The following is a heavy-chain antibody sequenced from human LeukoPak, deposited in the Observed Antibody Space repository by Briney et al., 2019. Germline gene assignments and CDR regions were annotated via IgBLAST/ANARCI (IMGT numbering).Heavy chain of an antibody. CDR2: IYYSGST. J-gene: IGHJ4*02. Sequence: PSETLSLTCTVSGGSISSSSYYWGWIRQPPGKGLEWIGSIYYSGSTYYNPSLKSRVTISVDTSKNQFSLKLSSVTAADTAVYYCAREEHTSISFDYWGQGTLVTVSS. V-gene: IGHV4-39*07. CDR3: AREEHTSISFDY. D-gene: IGHD6-13*01. CDR1: GGSISSSSYY.